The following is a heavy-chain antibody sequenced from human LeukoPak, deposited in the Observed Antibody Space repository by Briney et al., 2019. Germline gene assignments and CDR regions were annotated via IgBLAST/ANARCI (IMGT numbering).Heavy chain of an antibody. Sequence: SQTLSLTCTVSGGSISSGSYYWSWIRQPAGKGLEWIGRIYTSGSTNYNPSLKSRVTISVDTSKNQFSLKLSSVTAADTAVYYCARGPSDVTATPTRRQAVVPYYYYYMDVWGKGTTVTISS. D-gene: IGHD2-21*02. CDR3: ARGPSDVTATPTRRQAVVPYYYYYMDV. V-gene: IGHV4-61*02. CDR1: GGSISSGSYY. J-gene: IGHJ6*03. CDR2: IYTSGST.